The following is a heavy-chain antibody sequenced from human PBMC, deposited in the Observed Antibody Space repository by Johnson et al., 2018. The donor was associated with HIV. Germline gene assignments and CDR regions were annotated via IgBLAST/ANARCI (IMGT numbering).Heavy chain of an antibody. J-gene: IGHJ3*02. CDR2: INSDGSGT. CDR1: GFTFSSYW. Sequence: EVQLVESGGGLVQPGGSLRLSCAASGFTFSSYWMHWVRQAPGKGLVWVSRINSDGSGTSHADSVQGRFTISRDNSKNTLFLHMNSLRTEDTAIYYCARVGVSGYDLAAFDIWGQGTMVTVSS. V-gene: IGHV3-74*01. CDR3: ARVGVSGYDLAAFDI. D-gene: IGHD5-12*01.